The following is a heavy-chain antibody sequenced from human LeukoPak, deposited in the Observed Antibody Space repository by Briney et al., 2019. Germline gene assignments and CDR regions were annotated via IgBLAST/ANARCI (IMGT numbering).Heavy chain of an antibody. D-gene: IGHD6-19*01. J-gene: IGHJ4*02. CDR1: GFTFSSYW. Sequence: GGSLRLSCAASGFTFSSYWMNWVRQAPGKGLEWVSAISGSGGSTYYADSVKGRFTISRDNSKNTLYLQMNSLRAEDTAVYYCAKKGGWSSPFGYWGQGTLVTVSS. V-gene: IGHV3-23*01. CDR2: ISGSGGST. CDR3: AKKGGWSSPFGY.